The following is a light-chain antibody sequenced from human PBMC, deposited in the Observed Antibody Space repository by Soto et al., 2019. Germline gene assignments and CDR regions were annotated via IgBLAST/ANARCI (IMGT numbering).Light chain of an antibody. J-gene: IGKJ3*01. V-gene: IGKV2-28*01. Sequence: DIVMTQSPLSLPVTPGQPASISCRSSQSLMHTNGYNFLDWYLQKPGQSPQLLIYLGSNRASGVPDRFSGSGSGTEFTLNISRVEAEDVGVYYCMQALQSPFTFGHGTKVDIK. CDR2: LGS. CDR3: MQALQSPFT. CDR1: QSLMHTNGYNF.